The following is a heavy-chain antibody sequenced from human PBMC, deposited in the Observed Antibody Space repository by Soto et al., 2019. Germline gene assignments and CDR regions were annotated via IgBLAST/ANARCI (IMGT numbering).Heavy chain of an antibody. V-gene: IGHV3-11*01. J-gene: IGHJ6*02. CDR3: ARDERGEGIQLWTRSRGQDGMDV. CDR2: ISRSGTTI. CDR1: GFTSSDYY. Sequence: QVQLVESGGGLVKPGGSLRLSCAASGFTSSDYYMSWHRQAPGKGLVRVSSISRSGTTIYYADYVKCRFTISRDNANNLLYLQMNSLRAEDTAVYYCARDERGEGIQLWTRSRGQDGMDVWGQGTTVTVAS. D-gene: IGHD5-18*01.